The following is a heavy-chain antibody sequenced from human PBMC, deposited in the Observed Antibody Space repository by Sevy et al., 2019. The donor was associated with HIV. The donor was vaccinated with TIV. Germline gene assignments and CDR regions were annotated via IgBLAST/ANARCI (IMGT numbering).Heavy chain of an antibody. CDR3: ARLPPTHAFDI. CDR2: ISYDVINK. D-gene: IGHD1-1*01. CDR1: GFTFSNYA. J-gene: IGHJ3*02. V-gene: IGHV3-30*04. Sequence: GGSLRLSCAASGFTFSNYAMHWVRQTPGKGLEWVAVISYDVINKYYADSVKGRFTISRDNSKNTLYLQMNSLTTEDTSVYYCARLPPTHAFDIWGQGTLVTVSS.